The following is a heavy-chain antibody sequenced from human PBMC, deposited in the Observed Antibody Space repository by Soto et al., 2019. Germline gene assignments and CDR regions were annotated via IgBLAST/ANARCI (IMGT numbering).Heavy chain of an antibody. J-gene: IGHJ6*02. D-gene: IGHD6-13*01. CDR2: IWYDGSNK. Sequence: QVQLVESGGGVVQPGRSLRLSCAASGFTFSSYGMHWVRQAPGKGLEWVAVIWYDGSNKYYADSVKGRFTISRDNSKNTLYLQMNRLRAEDTDVYYCARVSIAAASTGLHSYGMDVWGQGTTVTVSS. V-gene: IGHV3-33*01. CDR1: GFTFSSYG. CDR3: ARVSIAAASTGLHSYGMDV.